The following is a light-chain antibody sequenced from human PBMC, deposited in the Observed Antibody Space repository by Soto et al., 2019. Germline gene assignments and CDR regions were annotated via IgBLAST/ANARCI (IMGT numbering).Light chain of an antibody. CDR3: SSFAGNVMV. CDR2: EVT. V-gene: IGLV2-8*01. J-gene: IGLJ2*01. Sequence: QSVPTQPPSASGSPGQSVSISCTGTSSDIGTYNYVTWFQQHPGKAPKLMIFEVTKRPSGVPDRFSGSKSGNTASLTVSGLQPEDEADYYCSSFAGNVMVFGGGTKLTVL. CDR1: SSDIGTYNY.